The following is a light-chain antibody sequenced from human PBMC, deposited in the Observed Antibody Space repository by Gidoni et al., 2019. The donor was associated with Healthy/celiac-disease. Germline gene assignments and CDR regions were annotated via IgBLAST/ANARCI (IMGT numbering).Light chain of an antibody. CDR2: GAS. Sequence: EIVLTQSPGTLSLSPGERATLSCRASQSVSSSYLAWYQQKPGQAPRILIYGASSRATGIPGRFSGSGSGTDFTLTISRLEPDDFAVYYCQQYGSSPRTFGQGTKLEIK. V-gene: IGKV3-20*01. J-gene: IGKJ2*01. CDR1: QSVSSSY. CDR3: QQYGSSPRT.